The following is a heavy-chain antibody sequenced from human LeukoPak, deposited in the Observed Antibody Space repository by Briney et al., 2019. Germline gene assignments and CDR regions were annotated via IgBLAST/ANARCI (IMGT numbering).Heavy chain of an antibody. Sequence: GASVKVSCKASGGTFSSYAISWVRQAPGQGLEWMGGIIPIFGTANYAQKFLGRVTITADESTSTAYMELSSLRSEDTAVYYCARGGPIVVVPAAPSEVDAFDIWGQGTMVTVSS. CDR2: IIPIFGTA. V-gene: IGHV1-69*13. CDR3: ARGGPIVVVPAAPSEVDAFDI. CDR1: GGTFSSYA. J-gene: IGHJ3*02. D-gene: IGHD2-2*01.